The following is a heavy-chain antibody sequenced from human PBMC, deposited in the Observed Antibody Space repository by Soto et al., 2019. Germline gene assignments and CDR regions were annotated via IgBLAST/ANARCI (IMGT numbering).Heavy chain of an antibody. Sequence: PSETLSLTCTVSGGSISSYYWSWIRQPPGKGLEWIGYIYYSGSTNYNPSLKSRVTISVDTSKNQFSLKLSSVTAADTAVYYCARSLEIVGYDSSGYRFDYWGQGTLVTVSS. CDR3: ARSLEIVGYDSSGYRFDY. D-gene: IGHD3-22*01. J-gene: IGHJ4*02. V-gene: IGHV4-59*08. CDR1: GGSISSYY. CDR2: IYYSGST.